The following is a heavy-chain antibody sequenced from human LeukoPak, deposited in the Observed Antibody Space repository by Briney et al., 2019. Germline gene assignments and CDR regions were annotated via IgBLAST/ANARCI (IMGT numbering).Heavy chain of an antibody. CDR3: ARGSTPAPSGY. J-gene: IGHJ4*02. Sequence: ASVKVSCKASGYTFTSYAMHWVRQAPGQRLERMGWINAGNGNTKYSQKFQGRVTITRDTSASTAYMELSSLRSEDTAVYYCARGSTPAPSGYWGQGTLVTVSS. CDR2: INAGNGNT. D-gene: IGHD1-26*01. V-gene: IGHV1-3*01. CDR1: GYTFTSYA.